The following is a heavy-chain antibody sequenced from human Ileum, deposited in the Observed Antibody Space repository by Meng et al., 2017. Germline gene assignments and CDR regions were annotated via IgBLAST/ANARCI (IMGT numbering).Heavy chain of an antibody. CDR3: AIPDCSSTSCYAGY. J-gene: IGHJ4*02. CDR2: IIPIFGTA. V-gene: IGHV1-69*06. D-gene: IGHD2-2*01. CDR1: GGTFSSYA. Sequence: QWQRVQSGAGVKKPGSSVKVPCKASGGTFSSYAISWVRQAPGQGLEWMGGIIPIFGTANYAQKFQGRVTITADKSTSTAYMELSSLRSEDTAVYYCAIPDCSSTSCYAGYWGQGTLVTVSS.